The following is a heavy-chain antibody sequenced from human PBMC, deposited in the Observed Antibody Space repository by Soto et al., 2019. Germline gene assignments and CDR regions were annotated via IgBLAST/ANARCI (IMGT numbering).Heavy chain of an antibody. CDR3: ARVPFSSFGVADPPVGWFDP. CDR2: IFYTGST. V-gene: IGHV4-30-4*01. J-gene: IGHJ5*02. D-gene: IGHD3-3*01. Sequence: QVPLKEPAQGRLRPSQPLSLPSPSSGAFFNSVNNSGSWIRQPPGKGLEWLGLIFYTGSTYYNPSLRSRITISIDTSKNRFSLKLTSVTAADTAVYYCARVPFSSFGVADPPVGWFDPWGQGTLVTVSS. CDR1: GAFFNSVNNS.